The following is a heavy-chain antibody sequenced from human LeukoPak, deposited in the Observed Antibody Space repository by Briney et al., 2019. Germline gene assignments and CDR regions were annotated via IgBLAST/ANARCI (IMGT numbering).Heavy chain of an antibody. CDR3: ARVDGYCSSTSCLHYFDY. CDR2: IYHSGST. D-gene: IGHD2-2*03. CDR1: GYTISSGYY. Sequence: SETLSLTCAVSGYTISSGYYWGWIRQPPGKGLEWIGRIYHSGSTYYNQSLKSRVTISVDTSKNQFSLKLSSVTAADTAVYYCARVDGYCSSTSCLHYFDYWGQGTLVTVSS. J-gene: IGHJ4*02. V-gene: IGHV4-38-2*01.